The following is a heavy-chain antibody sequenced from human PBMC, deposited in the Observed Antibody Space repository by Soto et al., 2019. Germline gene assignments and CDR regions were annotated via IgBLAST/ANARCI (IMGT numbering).Heavy chain of an antibody. V-gene: IGHV4-59*01. Sequence: SETLSLTCTVSGGSISSYYWSWIRQPPGKGLEWIGYIYYSGSTNYNPSLKSRVTISVDTSKNQFSLKLSSVTAADTAVYYCARESWGCSGGSCYPEKAFDIWGQGTMVTVSS. CDR2: IYYSGST. D-gene: IGHD2-15*01. CDR3: ARESWGCSGGSCYPEKAFDI. J-gene: IGHJ3*02. CDR1: GGSISSYY.